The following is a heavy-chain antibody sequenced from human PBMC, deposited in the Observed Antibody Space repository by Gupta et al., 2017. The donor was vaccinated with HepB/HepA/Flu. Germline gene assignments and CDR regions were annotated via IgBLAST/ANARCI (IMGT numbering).Heavy chain of an antibody. CDR1: AFSFRCCD. CDR2: NNRDAGKT. Sequence: DVQMVESGGGLLQPGGSLRLPCAASAFSFRCCDTYWLPEAPRKGLEWGSGNNRDAGKTHYADFVKGRITISRDNSRNTLCLQMTSLRVKDTAVYYWAKALANGRMFYFGSWGQGTLVT. CDR3: AKALANGRMFYFGS. D-gene: IGHD2-8*01. V-gene: IGHV3-23*04. J-gene: IGHJ4*02.